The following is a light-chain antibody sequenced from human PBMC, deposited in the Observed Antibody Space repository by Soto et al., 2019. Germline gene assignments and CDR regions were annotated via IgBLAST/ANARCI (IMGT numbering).Light chain of an antibody. CDR1: QSVRGSY. CDR2: GAA. CDR3: QQYGSSST. Sequence: EIVLTQSPGTLSLSPGERATLSCRASQSVRGSYLAWYQQKPGQAPRLLIFGAASRATGIPDRFSGRGSGTDFTLTISRLEPEDFAVYYCQQYGSSSTFGQGTKVDNK. J-gene: IGKJ1*01. V-gene: IGKV3-20*01.